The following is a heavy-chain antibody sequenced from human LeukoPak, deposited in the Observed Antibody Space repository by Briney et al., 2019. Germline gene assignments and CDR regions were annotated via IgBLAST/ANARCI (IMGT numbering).Heavy chain of an antibody. J-gene: IGHJ4*02. Sequence: GGTLRLSCAASGFTFSSYGMSWVRQAPGKGLEWVAFIRYDGSNKYYADSVKGRFTISRDNSKNTLYLQMNSLRAEDTAVYYCARAIRQYGSSGYYSKGFDYWGQGTLVTVSS. CDR3: ARAIRQYGSSGYYSKGFDY. CDR1: GFTFSSYG. D-gene: IGHD3-22*01. V-gene: IGHV3-30*02. CDR2: IRYDGSNK.